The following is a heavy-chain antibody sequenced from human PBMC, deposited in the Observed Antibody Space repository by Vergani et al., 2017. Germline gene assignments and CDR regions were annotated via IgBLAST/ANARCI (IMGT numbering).Heavy chain of an antibody. CDR2: INPNSGGT. J-gene: IGHJ4*02. CDR1: GYTFTGYY. CDR3: ATTPAEWLPRYYFDY. D-gene: IGHD3-3*01. V-gene: IGHV1-2*02. Sequence: QVQLVQSGAEVKKPGASVKVSCKASGYTFTGYYMHWVRQAPGQGLEWMGWINPNSGGTNYAQKFQGRVTITADESTSTAYMELSSLRSEDTAVYYCATTPAEWLPRYYFDYWGQGTLVTVSS.